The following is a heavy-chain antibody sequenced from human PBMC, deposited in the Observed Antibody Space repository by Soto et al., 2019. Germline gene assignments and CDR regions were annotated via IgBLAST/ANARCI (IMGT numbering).Heavy chain of an antibody. V-gene: IGHV3-7*01. CDR2: IKFDGSGI. D-gene: IGHD5-12*01. J-gene: IGHJ4*02. CDR1: GFTFSVYW. Sequence: EVQLVESGGKVVQPGGSLRLSCVASGFTFSVYWMSWVRQAPGEGLEWVARIKFDGSGIQYADSVKGRFSISRDNAGNSVYLQMNSVRAEDTAVYYCARESGYSSVDSVNHYCDYWGQGSLVTVTS. CDR3: ARESGYSSVDSVNHYCDY.